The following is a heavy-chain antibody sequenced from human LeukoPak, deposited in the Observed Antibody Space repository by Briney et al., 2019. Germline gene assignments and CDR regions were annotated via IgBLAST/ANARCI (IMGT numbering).Heavy chain of an antibody. J-gene: IGHJ2*01. D-gene: IGHD3-16*01. CDR3: ARSLIPGRWYFDL. Sequence: GGSLRLSSAASGFTFSSYAMSWVRQAPGKGLEGVSGISGSGGSTDYADSVKGRFTISRDNPMNTLYLQMNGLRPDDTAVYYCARSLIPGRWYFDLWGRGTLVTVSS. CDR1: GFTFSSYA. CDR2: ISGSGGST. V-gene: IGHV3-23*01.